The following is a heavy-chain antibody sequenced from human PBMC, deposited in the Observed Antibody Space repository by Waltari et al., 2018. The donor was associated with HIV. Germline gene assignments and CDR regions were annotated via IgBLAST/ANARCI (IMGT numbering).Heavy chain of an antibody. CDR1: GGSVSTGDYY. J-gene: IGHJ6*02. Sequence: VQLQESGPGLVKPSQTLSPPCSVSGGSVSTGDYYWTWIRKSPGKGLEWLGHIFYTAGSYYNPSLGNRVSASLDKANNQISLTLRSVTAADTAIYYCVRGGRVAAPYYGMDVWGPGTTVIVAS. D-gene: IGHD6-13*01. V-gene: IGHV4-30-4*08. CDR3: VRGGRVAAPYYGMDV. CDR2: IFYTAGS.